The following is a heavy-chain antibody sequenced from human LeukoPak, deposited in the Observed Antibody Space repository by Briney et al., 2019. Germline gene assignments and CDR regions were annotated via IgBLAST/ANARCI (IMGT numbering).Heavy chain of an antibody. CDR1: GFTFSNYA. CDR2: ISDGSGNI. J-gene: IGHJ4*02. V-gene: IGHV3-23*01. D-gene: IGHD3-10*01. CDR3: AKGSDYYGSVTSKKTD. Sequence: PPGGSLRLSCSVSGFTFSNYAMHWVRQAPGKGLEWVSLISDGSGNIYYVDSVKGRFTISRDNSKNTLYVQMTSLRAEDTAIYYCAKGSDYYGSVTSKKTDWGQGTLVTVSS.